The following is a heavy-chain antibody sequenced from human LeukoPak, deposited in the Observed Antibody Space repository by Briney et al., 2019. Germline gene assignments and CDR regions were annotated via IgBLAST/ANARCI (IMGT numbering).Heavy chain of an antibody. V-gene: IGHV4-34*01. D-gene: IGHD6-19*01. CDR3: ASLEGSGWYGRVSSYYYGMDV. Sequence: SETLSLTCAVYGGSFSGYYWSWIRQPPGKGLEWIGEINHSGSTNYNPSLKSRVTISVDTSKNQFSLKLSSVTAADTAVYYCASLEGSGWYGRVSSYYYGMDVWGQGTTVTVSS. J-gene: IGHJ6*02. CDR2: INHSGST. CDR1: GGSFSGYY.